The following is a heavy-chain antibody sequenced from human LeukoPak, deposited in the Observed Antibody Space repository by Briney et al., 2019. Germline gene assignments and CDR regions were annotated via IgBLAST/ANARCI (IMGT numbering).Heavy chain of an antibody. CDR3: ARALGAGHNY. V-gene: IGHV3-48*03. CDR2: ISSSGSTI. Sequence: GGSLRLSCAASGFTFSSCEMNWVRQAPGKGLEWVSYISSSGSTIYYADSVKGRFTISRDNAKNSLYLQMNSLRAEDTAVYYCARALGAGHNYWGQGTLVTVSS. J-gene: IGHJ4*02. D-gene: IGHD6-19*01. CDR1: GFTFSSCE.